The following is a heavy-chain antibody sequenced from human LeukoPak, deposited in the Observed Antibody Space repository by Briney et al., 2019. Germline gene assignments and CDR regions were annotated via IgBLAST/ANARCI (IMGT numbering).Heavy chain of an antibody. Sequence: PSETLSLTCTVSGGSISSYYWGWIRQPPGKGLEWIGSIYYSGSTYYNPSLKSRVTISVDTSKNQFSLKLSSVTAADTAVYYCASVVRGGRVDYWGQGTLVTVSS. CDR3: ASVVRGGRVDY. V-gene: IGHV4-39*07. J-gene: IGHJ4*02. CDR1: GGSISSYY. CDR2: IYYSGST. D-gene: IGHD3-10*01.